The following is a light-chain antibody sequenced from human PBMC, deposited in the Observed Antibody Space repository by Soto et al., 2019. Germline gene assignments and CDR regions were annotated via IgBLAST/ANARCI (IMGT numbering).Light chain of an antibody. V-gene: IGKV1-39*01. Sequence: DIQMTQSPSTLSASVGDRVTITCRASQSISSYLNWYQQKPGKAPKLLIYDASSLQSGVPSRFSGSGSGTDFTLTITSLQPEDFATYYGHQIYSTPRTSGQGPKLKS. CDR1: QSISSY. CDR2: DAS. CDR3: HQIYSTPRT. J-gene: IGKJ1*01.